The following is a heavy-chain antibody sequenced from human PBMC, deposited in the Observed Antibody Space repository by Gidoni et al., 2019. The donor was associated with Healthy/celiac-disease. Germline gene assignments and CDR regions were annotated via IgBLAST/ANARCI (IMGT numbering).Heavy chain of an antibody. D-gene: IGHD2-2*01. CDR2: IKQDGSEK. V-gene: IGHV3-7*01. Sequence: EVQLVESGGGLVQPGGSLRLSCAASGFTFSTYWMSWVRQAPGKGLEWVANIKQDGSEKYYVDSVKGRFTISRDNAKNSLYLQMNSLRAEDTAVYYCAQLLGGYYFDYWGQGTLVTVSS. J-gene: IGHJ4*02. CDR1: GFTFSTYW. CDR3: AQLLGGYYFDY.